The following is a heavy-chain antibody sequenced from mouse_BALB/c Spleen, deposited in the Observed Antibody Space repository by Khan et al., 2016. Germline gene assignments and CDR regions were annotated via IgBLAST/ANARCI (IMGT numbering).Heavy chain of an antibody. V-gene: IGHV1-7*01. CDR2: INPSTGYT. Sequence: QVQLQPSGAELAKPGASVKMSCKASGYTFTSHWMHWIKQRPGQGLEWIGYINPSTGYTEYSQKFKDKATLTADKSSSTAYMQLSSLTSEDSAVYYCTRVYYGYAMDYWGQGTSVTVSS. CDR3: TRVYYGYAMDY. D-gene: IGHD1-1*01. CDR1: GYTFTSHW. J-gene: IGHJ4*01.